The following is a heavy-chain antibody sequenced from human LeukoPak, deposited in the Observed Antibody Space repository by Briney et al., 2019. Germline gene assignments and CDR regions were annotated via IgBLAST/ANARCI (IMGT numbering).Heavy chain of an antibody. Sequence: SETLSLTCTVSGGSISSYYWSWIRQPPGKGLEWIGYIYYSGSTNYNPSLKSRVTISVDTSKNQFSLKLSSVTAADTAVYYCARAVGGGDYFDYWGRGTLVTVSS. CDR3: ARAVGGGDYFDY. CDR2: IYYSGST. J-gene: IGHJ4*02. D-gene: IGHD1-26*01. CDR1: GGSISSYY. V-gene: IGHV4-59*01.